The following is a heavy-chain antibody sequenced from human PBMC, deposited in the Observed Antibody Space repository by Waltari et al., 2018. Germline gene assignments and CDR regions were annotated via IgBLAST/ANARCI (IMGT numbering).Heavy chain of an antibody. V-gene: IGHV3-23*03. J-gene: IGHJ4*02. CDR3: AKEKRISYYDSSGQFDY. Sequence: EVQLLESGGGLVKPGGSLRLSCAASGFTFPNYAMRWVRQATGKGLEWVSVIYSGGDTYYADSVKGRFTISRDNSKNTLYLQMNSLRAEDTAVYFCAKEKRISYYDSSGQFDYWGQGTLVTVSS. CDR1: GFTFPNYA. D-gene: IGHD3-22*01. CDR2: IYSGGDT.